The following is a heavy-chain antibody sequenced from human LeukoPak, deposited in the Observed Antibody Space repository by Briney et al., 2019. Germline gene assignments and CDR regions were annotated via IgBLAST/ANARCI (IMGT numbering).Heavy chain of an antibody. V-gene: IGHV3-7*01. CDR3: AREVVVAATRGNYYYYYYMDV. CDR1: GFTFSSYW. D-gene: IGHD2-15*01. Sequence: SGGSLRLSCAASGFTFSSYWMSWVRQAPGKGLEWVANIKQDGSEKYYVDSVKGRFTISRDNAKNSLYLQMNSLRAEDTAVYYCAREVVVAATRGNYYYYYYMDVWGKGTTVTVSS. J-gene: IGHJ6*03. CDR2: IKQDGSEK.